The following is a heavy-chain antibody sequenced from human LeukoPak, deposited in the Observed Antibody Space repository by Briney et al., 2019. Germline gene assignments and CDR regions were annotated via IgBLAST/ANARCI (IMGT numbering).Heavy chain of an antibody. Sequence: PSETLSLTCTVSGGSISSYYWSWIRQPPGKGLEWIGYIYYSGSSNYNPSLKSRVSMLVDTSKNQVSLKLSSVTAADTAVYYCARDPSGHFHYWGQGALVTVSS. CDR3: ARDPSGHFHY. CDR1: GGSISSYY. D-gene: IGHD2-15*01. V-gene: IGHV4-59*01. CDR2: IYYSGSS. J-gene: IGHJ4*01.